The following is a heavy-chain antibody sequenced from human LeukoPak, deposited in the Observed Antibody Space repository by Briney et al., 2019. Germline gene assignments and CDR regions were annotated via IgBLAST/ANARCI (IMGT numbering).Heavy chain of an antibody. CDR3: ARGRYYDFWSGYSPDY. CDR2: IIPILGIA. Sequence: ASVKVSCKASGYTFTGYYMHWVRQAPGQGLEWMGRIIPILGIANYAQKFQGRVTITADKSTSTAYMELSSLRSEDTAVYYCARGRYYDFWSGYSPDYWGQGTLVTVSS. J-gene: IGHJ4*02. D-gene: IGHD3-3*01. V-gene: IGHV1-69*04. CDR1: GYTFTGYY.